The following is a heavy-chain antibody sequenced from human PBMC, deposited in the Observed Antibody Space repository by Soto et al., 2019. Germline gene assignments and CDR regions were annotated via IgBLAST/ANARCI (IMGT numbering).Heavy chain of an antibody. CDR2: INAGNGNT. V-gene: IGHV1-3*01. CDR1: GYTFTSYA. CDR3: ARGITLPTPLDY. D-gene: IGHD1-20*01. Sequence: GASVKVSCKASGYTFTSYAMHWVRQAPGQRLEWMGWINAGNGNTKYSQKLQGRVTITRDTSASTDYMELSSVRSVDTAVYYCARGITLPTPLDYWGQGNLVTVSS. J-gene: IGHJ4*02.